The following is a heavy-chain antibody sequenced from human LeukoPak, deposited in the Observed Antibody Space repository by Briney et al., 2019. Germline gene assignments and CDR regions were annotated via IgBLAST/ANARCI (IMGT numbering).Heavy chain of an antibody. CDR1: GYTFTSYG. D-gene: IGHD6-19*01. J-gene: IGHJ4*02. Sequence: ASVKVSCKASGYTFTSYGISWVRQAPGQGLEWMGWISAYNGNTNYAQKLQGRVTMTTDTSTSTAYMELRSLRSDDTAVYYCARDPGRIEVAGRAFDYWGQGTLVTVSS. V-gene: IGHV1-18*01. CDR2: ISAYNGNT. CDR3: ARDPGRIEVAGRAFDY.